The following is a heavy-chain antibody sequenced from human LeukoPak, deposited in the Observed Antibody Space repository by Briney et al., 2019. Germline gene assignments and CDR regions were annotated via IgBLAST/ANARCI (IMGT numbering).Heavy chain of an antibody. CDR1: GGSVSSYP. CDR2: IYTSGST. V-gene: IGHV4-4*07. D-gene: IGHD4-11*01. J-gene: IGHJ4*02. Sequence: SETLSLTCTVSGGSVSSYPWSWIRQPAAKGLEWIGRIYTSGSTNYNPSLKSRVTVSVDTSKNQFSLKLSSVTAADTAVYYCASYSNYYFDYWGQGTLVTVSS. CDR3: ASYSNYYFDY.